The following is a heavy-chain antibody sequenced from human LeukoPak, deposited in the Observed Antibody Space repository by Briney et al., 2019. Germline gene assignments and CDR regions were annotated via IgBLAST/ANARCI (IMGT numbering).Heavy chain of an antibody. J-gene: IGHJ4*02. CDR2: ISAYNGNT. V-gene: IGHV1-18*04. Sequence: ASVKVSSKASGYTFTGYYMHWVRQAPGQGLEWMGWISAYNGNTNYAQKLQGRVTMTTDTSTSTAYMELRSLRSDDTAVYYCARVTMISHYYWGQGTLVTVSS. CDR3: ARVTMISHYY. D-gene: IGHD3-22*01. CDR1: GYTFTGYY.